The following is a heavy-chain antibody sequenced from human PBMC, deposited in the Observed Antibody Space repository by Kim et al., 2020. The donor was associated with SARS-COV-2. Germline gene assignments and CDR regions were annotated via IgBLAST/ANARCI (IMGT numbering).Heavy chain of an antibody. V-gene: IGHV1-46*01. Sequence: GSTNYAQKFQGRVTMTRATSTSTVYMELSSLRSEDTAVYYCARSARGIVDYWGQGTLVTVSS. CDR3: ARSARGIVDY. D-gene: IGHD3-10*01. CDR2: GST. J-gene: IGHJ4*02.